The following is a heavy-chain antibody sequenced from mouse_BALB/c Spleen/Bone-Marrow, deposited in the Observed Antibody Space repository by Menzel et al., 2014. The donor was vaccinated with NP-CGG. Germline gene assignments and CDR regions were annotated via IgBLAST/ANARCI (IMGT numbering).Heavy chain of an antibody. V-gene: IGHV5-9*02. CDR2: ISSGGSYT. D-gene: IGHD2-3*01. J-gene: IGHJ4*01. CDR1: GFAFSSYD. CDR3: ARRWLLPYAMDY. Sequence: LVESGGGLVKPGGSLKLSCAASGFAFSSYDMSWVRQTPEKRLEWVATISSGGSYTYYPDSVKGRFTISRDNARNTLYLQMSSLRSEDTALYYCARRWLLPYAMDYWGQGTSVTVSS.